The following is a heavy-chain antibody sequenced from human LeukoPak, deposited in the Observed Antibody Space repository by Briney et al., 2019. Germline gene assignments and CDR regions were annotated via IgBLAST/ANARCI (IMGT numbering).Heavy chain of an antibody. CDR1: GFTLTNYG. V-gene: IGHV3-30*02. J-gene: IGHJ2*01. D-gene: IGHD1-26*01. Sequence: GGSLRLSCAASGFTLTNYGMHWVRQAPGKGLEWVSFIRFDGSNRYYADSVKGRFTISRDTSNSTLYLQMDRLRSNDTAVYFCARETSGGSYYDLWGRGTLVTVSS. CDR3: ARETSGGSYYDL. CDR2: IRFDGSNR.